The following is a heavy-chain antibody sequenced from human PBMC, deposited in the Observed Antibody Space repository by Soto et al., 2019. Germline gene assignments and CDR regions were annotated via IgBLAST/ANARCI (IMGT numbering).Heavy chain of an antibody. D-gene: IGHD3-3*01. CDR3: ARDLSPVTIFGVGNNWFDP. CDR1: GFTFSSYS. CDR2: ISSSSSTI. J-gene: IGHJ5*02. Sequence: HPGGSLRLSCAASGFTFSSYSMNWVRQAPGKGLEWVSYISSSSSTIYYADSVKGRFTISRDDAKNSLYLQMNSLRDEDTAVYYCARDLSPVTIFGVGNNWFDPWGQGTLVTRLL. V-gene: IGHV3-48*02.